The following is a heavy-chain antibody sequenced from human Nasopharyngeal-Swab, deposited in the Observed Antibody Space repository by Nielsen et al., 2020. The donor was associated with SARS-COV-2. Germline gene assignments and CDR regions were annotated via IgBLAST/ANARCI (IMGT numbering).Heavy chain of an antibody. D-gene: IGHD6-19*01. CDR2: ISSSGDKT. CDR3: ANNRLGVAATFDN. J-gene: IGHJ4*02. V-gene: IGHV3-23*01. Sequence: GGSLRLSCEASGFIFNTYGMNWVRQAPGKGPEWVAGISSSGDKTYYTDSVRGRFTISRDNSKNTVHLQMNSLRAEDTATYYCANNRLGVAATFDNWGQGTLVTVSS. CDR1: GFIFNTYG.